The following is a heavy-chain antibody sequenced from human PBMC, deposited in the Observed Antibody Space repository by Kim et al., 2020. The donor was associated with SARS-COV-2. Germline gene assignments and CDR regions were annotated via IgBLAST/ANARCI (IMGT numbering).Heavy chain of an antibody. D-gene: IGHD3-22*01. CDR3: AKSGDYYDSSGQITNWFDP. J-gene: IGHJ5*02. V-gene: IGHV3-23*01. Sequence: GGSLRLSCAASGFTFSSYAMSWVRQAPGKGLEWVSAISGSGGSTYYADSVKGRFTISRDNSKNTLYLQMNSLRAEDTAVYYCAKSGDYYDSSGQITNWFDPWGQGTLVTVSS. CDR2: ISGSGGST. CDR1: GFTFSSYA.